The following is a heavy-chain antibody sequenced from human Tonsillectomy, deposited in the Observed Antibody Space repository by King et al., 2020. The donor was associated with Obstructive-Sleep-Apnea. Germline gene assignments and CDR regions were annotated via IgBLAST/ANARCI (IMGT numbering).Heavy chain of an antibody. D-gene: IGHD2-2*01. CDR1: GFTFSDAW. CDR2: IKSKIGGGTK. CDR3: THIVVVPAAMLY. Sequence: VQLVESGGGLVKPGGSLRLSCVASGFTFSDAWMSWVRLAPGKGLELVGRIKSKIGGGTKDYAAPVKGRFTISRDDSKNTVYLQRNSLKTEDTAVYFCTHIVVVPAAMLYWGQGTLVTVSS. V-gene: IGHV3-15*01. J-gene: IGHJ4*02.